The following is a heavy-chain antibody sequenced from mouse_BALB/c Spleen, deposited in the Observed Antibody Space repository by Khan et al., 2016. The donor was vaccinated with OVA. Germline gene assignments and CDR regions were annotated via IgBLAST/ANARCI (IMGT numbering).Heavy chain of an antibody. CDR2: INPKNGVT. Sequence: VQLKQSGPELVKPGASVKISCKTSGYTFTENTLHWVKQSPGKSLEWIGVINPKNGVTSYNQKFKGKVTLTVDKSSSTAYMEFRSLTSEDSAVYYGARDAGRYWGQGTSVTVSS. V-gene: IGHV1-18*01. CDR3: ARDAGRY. CDR1: GYTFTENT. D-gene: IGHD3-3*01. J-gene: IGHJ4*01.